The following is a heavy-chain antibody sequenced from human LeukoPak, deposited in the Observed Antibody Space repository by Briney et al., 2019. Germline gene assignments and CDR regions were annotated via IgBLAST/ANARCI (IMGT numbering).Heavy chain of an antibody. D-gene: IGHD3-3*01. V-gene: IGHV4-30-4*08. CDR2: IYYSGST. J-gene: IGHJ4*02. CDR3: ARGSLVWSGYSIWPRDPGPLDY. Sequence: MPSETLSLTCTVSGGSISSGDYYWSWIRQPPGKGLEWIGYIYYSGSTYYNPSLKGRVTISVDTSKNQFSLQLSSVTAADTAVYYCARGSLVWSGYSIWPRDPGPLDYWGQGTLVTVSS. CDR1: GGSISSGDYY.